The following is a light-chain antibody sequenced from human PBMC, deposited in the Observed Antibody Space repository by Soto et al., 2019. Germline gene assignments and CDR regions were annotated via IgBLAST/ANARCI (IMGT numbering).Light chain of an antibody. CDR3: QQYGSGWT. CDR1: QSVSSSY. CDR2: GAS. Sequence: EIVLTQSPGTLSLSPGERATLSCRASQSVSSSYLAWYQQKPGQAPRLLIYGASSRATGIPDRFSGSGSGTDFTLTISRLEPEDFAVYYCQQYGSGWTFGQGTKVEMK. V-gene: IGKV3-20*01. J-gene: IGKJ1*01.